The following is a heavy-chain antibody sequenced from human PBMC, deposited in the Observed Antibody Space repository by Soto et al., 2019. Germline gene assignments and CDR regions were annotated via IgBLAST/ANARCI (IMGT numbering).Heavy chain of an antibody. Sequence: GGSLRLSCAASGFTFNSYSMNWLRQAPGKGLEWVSFISHTSGVIYYADSVKGRFTISRDNAKNSLYLQMNSLRAEDTAVYYCARDVSGWFFHRWGQGTLVTVSS. J-gene: IGHJ1*01. CDR1: GFTFNSYS. D-gene: IGHD6-19*01. V-gene: IGHV3-48*01. CDR3: ARDVSGWFFHR. CDR2: ISHTSGVI.